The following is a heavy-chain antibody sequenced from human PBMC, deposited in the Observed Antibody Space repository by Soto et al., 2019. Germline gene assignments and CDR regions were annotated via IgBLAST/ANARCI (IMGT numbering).Heavy chain of an antibody. CDR1: AGSISSYY. CDR3: ATVYGDYVGAFDI. V-gene: IGHV4-59*01. D-gene: IGHD4-17*01. CDR2: IYNSGTT. J-gene: IGHJ3*02. Sequence: SETLSLTCTVSAGSISSYYWSWIRQCPGKGLEWITHIYNSGTTNHNPSHKRRVTISVDTSKNQFSLKLRSVTAADTAVYYCATVYGDYVGAFDIWGQGTMVTVSS.